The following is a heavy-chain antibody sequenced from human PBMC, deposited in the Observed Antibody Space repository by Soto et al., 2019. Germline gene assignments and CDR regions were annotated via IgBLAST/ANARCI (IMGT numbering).Heavy chain of an antibody. V-gene: IGHV3-23*01. CDR3: VNNSGWFKT. J-gene: IGHJ5*02. D-gene: IGHD3-10*01. CDR2: IDGSGGIP. Sequence: QLLQSGGGLVQPGGSLTLSCAASGFTFGNTDMSWVRQAPGEGLEWVSTIDGSGGIPYYADSVKGRFTISRDNSRNTVYLHMKSLRGDDSALYYCVNNSGWFKTWGQGALVTVSA. CDR1: GFTFGNTD.